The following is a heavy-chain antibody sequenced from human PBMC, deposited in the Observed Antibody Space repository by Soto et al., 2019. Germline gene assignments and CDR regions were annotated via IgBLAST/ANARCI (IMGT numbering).Heavy chain of an antibody. Sequence: SETLSLTCAVYGGSFSGYYWSWIRQPPGKGLEWIGEINHSGSTNYNPSLKSRVTISVDTSKNQFSLKLSSVTAADTAVYYCARVVVVPAAMDGGYYYGMDVWGQGPRSP. D-gene: IGHD2-2*01. J-gene: IGHJ6*02. CDR2: INHSGST. V-gene: IGHV4-34*01. CDR3: ARVVVVPAAMDGGYYYGMDV. CDR1: GGSFSGYY.